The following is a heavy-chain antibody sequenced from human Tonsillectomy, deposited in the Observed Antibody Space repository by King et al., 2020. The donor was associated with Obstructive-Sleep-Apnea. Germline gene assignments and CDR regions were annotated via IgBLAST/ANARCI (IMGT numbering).Heavy chain of an antibody. J-gene: IGHJ4*02. V-gene: IGHV3-23*04. CDR2: ISGSGCST. D-gene: IGHD3-22*01. CDR1: GFTFSSYA. Sequence: VQLVESGGGLVQPGGSLRLSCAASGFTFSSYAMSWVRQAPGKGLDWVSAISGSGCSTYYADSVKGRFTISRDNSKNTLYLQMNSLRAEDTAVYYCAKVPTRYYYDSSGYSRYFDYWGQGTLVTVSS. CDR3: AKVPTRYYYDSSGYSRYFDY.